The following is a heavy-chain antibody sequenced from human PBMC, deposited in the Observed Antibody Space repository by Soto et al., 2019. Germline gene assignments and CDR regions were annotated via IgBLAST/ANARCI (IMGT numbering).Heavy chain of an antibody. V-gene: IGHV1-8*01. CDR1: GYTFTSYD. CDR2: MNPNSGNT. D-gene: IGHD2-8*01. Sequence: QVQLVQSGAEVKKPGASVKVSCKASGYTFTSYDINWVRQATGQGLEWMGWMNPNSGNTGYAQKFQGRVSMTRNTSISTAYMELSSLRSEDTAVYYCARGNGRVLMVYAYNWFDPWGQGTLVTVSS. J-gene: IGHJ5*02. CDR3: ARGNGRVLMVYAYNWFDP.